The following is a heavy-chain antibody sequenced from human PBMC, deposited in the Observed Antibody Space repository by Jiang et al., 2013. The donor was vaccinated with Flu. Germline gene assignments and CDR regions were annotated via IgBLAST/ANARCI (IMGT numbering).Heavy chain of an antibody. V-gene: IGHV2-70*11. D-gene: IGHD3-10*01. CDR1: GFSLSTSGMC. CDR3: ARGYYGSGRGVWFDP. J-gene: IGHJ5*02. CDR2: IDWDDDK. Sequence: KPTQTLTLTCTFSGFSLSTSGMCVSWIRQPPGKALEWLARIDWDDDKYYSTSLKTRLTISKDTSKNQVVLTMTNMDPVDTATYYCARGYYGSGRGVWFDPWGQGTLVTVS.